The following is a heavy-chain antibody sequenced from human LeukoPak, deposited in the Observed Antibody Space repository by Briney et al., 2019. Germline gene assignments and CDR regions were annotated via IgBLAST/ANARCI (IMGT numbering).Heavy chain of an antibody. Sequence: QAGGSLRLSCAASGFTFSSYAMSWVRQAPGKGLEWVSAISGSGGSTYYADSVKGRFTISRDNSKNTLYLQMNSLRAEDTAVYYCARGSAIPGDYGDYWGQGTLVTVSS. CDR3: ARGSAIPGDYGDY. J-gene: IGHJ4*02. V-gene: IGHV3-23*01. D-gene: IGHD2-2*01. CDR2: ISGSGGST. CDR1: GFTFSSYA.